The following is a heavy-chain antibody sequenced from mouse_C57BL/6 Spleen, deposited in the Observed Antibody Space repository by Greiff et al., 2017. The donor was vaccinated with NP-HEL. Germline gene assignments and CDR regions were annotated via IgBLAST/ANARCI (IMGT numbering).Heavy chain of an antibody. CDR3: ARHRVASKKGNYFDY. V-gene: IGHV5-9*01. CDR2: ISGGGGNT. Sequence: EVMLVESGGGLVKPGGSLKLSCAASGFTFSSYTMSWVRQTPGQRLEWVATISGGGGNTYYPDSVKGRFTLSSDNAKNTLYLQMSSLRSEDTALYYCARHRVASKKGNYFDYWGQGTTLTVSS. D-gene: IGHD1-1*02. CDR1: GFTFSSYT. J-gene: IGHJ2*01.